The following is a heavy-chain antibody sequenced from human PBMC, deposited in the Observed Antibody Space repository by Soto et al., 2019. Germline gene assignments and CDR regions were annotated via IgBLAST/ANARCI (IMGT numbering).Heavy chain of an antibody. J-gene: IGHJ4*02. CDR2: INTDGSST. CDR1: GFTLSNFW. V-gene: IGHV3-74*03. CDR3: ARPYCSGDSWYSPPDY. D-gene: IGHD2-15*01. Sequence: EVQVVDSGGGLVQPGGSLRLSCAASGFTLSNFWVYWVRQAPGRGLVWVSGINTDGSSTTYADSVKGRFTISRDNAKDTVDLQMNSLRAEDTAVYYCARPYCSGDSWYSPPDYWGQGSLVTVSS.